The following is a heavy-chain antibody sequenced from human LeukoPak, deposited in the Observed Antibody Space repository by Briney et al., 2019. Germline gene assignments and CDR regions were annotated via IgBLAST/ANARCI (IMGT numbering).Heavy chain of an antibody. CDR3: ARSELLQWLVPSLGETYFDY. CDR2: INPNSGGT. CDR1: GYTFTGYY. Sequence: APVKVSCKASGYTFTGYYMHWVRQAPGQGLEWMGRINPNSGGTNYAQKFQGRVTMTRDTSISTAYMELSRLRSDDTAVYYCARSELLQWLVPSLGETYFDYWGQGTLVTVSS. V-gene: IGHV1-2*06. J-gene: IGHJ4*02. D-gene: IGHD6-19*01.